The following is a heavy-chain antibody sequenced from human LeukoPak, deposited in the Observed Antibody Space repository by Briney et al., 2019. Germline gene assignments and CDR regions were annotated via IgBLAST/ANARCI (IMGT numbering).Heavy chain of an antibody. V-gene: IGHV3-21*06. Sequence: GGSLRLSCAASGFTFSSYSMNWVRQAPGKGLEWVSSISSSSSYIYYADSVKGRFTISRDNAKNSLYLQMNSLRAEDTAVYYCAKGSGTSRPYYLDYWGQGTLVTVSS. CDR2: ISSSSSYI. D-gene: IGHD6-25*01. CDR1: GFTFSSYS. CDR3: AKGSGTSRPYYLDY. J-gene: IGHJ4*02.